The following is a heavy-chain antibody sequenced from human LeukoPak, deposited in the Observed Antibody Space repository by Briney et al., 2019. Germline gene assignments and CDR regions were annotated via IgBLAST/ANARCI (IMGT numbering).Heavy chain of an antibody. V-gene: IGHV4-59*01. J-gene: IGHJ3*02. CDR2: IYYSGSN. CDR1: GGSISSYY. CDR3: ARYYDESSAKLDI. D-gene: IGHD3-22*01. Sequence: SETLSLTCTVSGGSISSYYWSWIRQPPGKGLEWIGYIYYSGSNNYNPSLKSRVTTSVYTSKIQFSLKLSSVTASDTAVYYCARYYDESSAKLDIWGQGTRVTVSS.